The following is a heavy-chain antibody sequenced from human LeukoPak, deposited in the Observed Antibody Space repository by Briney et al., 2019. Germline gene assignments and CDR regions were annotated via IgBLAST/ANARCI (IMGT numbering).Heavy chain of an antibody. J-gene: IGHJ4*02. Sequence: SETLSLTCTVSGGSISSGSYYWSWIRQPAGKGLEWIGRIYTSGSTNYNPSLKSRVTISVDTSKNQFSLKLSSVTAADTAVYYCARALGYSGSDYFDYWGQGTPVTVSS. CDR3: ARALGYSGSDYFDY. CDR2: IYTSGST. D-gene: IGHD5-12*01. CDR1: GGSISSGSYY. V-gene: IGHV4-61*02.